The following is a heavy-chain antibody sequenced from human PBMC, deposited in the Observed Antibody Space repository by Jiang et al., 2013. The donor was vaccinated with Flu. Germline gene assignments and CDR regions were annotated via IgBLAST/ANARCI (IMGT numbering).Heavy chain of an antibody. Sequence: GAEVKKPGESLKISCKGSGYSFTSYWIGWVRQMPGKGLEWMGIIYPGDSDTRYSPSFQGQVTISADKSISTAYLQWSSLKASDTAMYYCARSSVWQQLVQGVALGFDYWGQGTLVTVSS. J-gene: IGHJ4*02. CDR3: ARSSVWQQLVQGVALGFDY. CDR1: GYSFTSYW. V-gene: IGHV5-51*01. D-gene: IGHD6-13*01. CDR2: IYPGDSDT.